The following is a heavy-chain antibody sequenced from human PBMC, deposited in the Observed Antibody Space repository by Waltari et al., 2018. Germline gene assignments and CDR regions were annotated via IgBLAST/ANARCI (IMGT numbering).Heavy chain of an antibody. V-gene: IGHV1-69*04. Sequence: QVQLVQSGAEVKKPGSSVKVSCKASGGTFRSYAISWVRQAPGQGLEWMVEIIPMRGITNYAHKFQGKVTITADESTSTAYMELRSLRSEDTAVYYCARTVTPGDYYYYYMDVWGKGTTVTVSS. CDR2: IIPMRGIT. CDR3: ARTVTPGDYYYYYMDV. J-gene: IGHJ6*03. CDR1: GGTFRSYA. D-gene: IGHD4-17*01.